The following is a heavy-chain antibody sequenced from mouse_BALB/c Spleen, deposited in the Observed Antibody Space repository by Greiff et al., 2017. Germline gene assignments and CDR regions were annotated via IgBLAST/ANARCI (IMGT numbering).Heavy chain of an antibody. CDR1: GYSITSGYS. J-gene: IGHJ3*01. Sequence: EVQLKESGPDLVKPSQSLSLTCTVTGYSITSGYSWHWIRQFPGNKLEWMGYIHYSGSTNYNPSLKSRISITRDTSKNQFFLQLNSVTTEDTATYYCARGWDYYGSSYTWFAYWGQGTLVTVSA. CDR3: ARGWDYYGSSYTWFAY. V-gene: IGHV3-1*02. CDR2: IHYSGST. D-gene: IGHD1-1*01.